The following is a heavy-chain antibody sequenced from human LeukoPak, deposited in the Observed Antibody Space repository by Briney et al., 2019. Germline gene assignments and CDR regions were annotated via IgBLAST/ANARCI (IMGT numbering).Heavy chain of an antibody. D-gene: IGHD3-16*01. CDR2: ISASNGNT. CDR1: GYTFTRYG. CDR3: ARGYHLYSLASGLFDY. J-gene: IGHJ4*02. V-gene: IGHV1-18*01. Sequence: ASVKVSCKASGYTFTRYGISWVRQAPGQGLQWLGWISASNGNTNYAQKFRDRVTMSTDTSTGTAYLDVRSLTSDDTAVYYCARGYHLYSLASGLFDYWGQGTLVTVSS.